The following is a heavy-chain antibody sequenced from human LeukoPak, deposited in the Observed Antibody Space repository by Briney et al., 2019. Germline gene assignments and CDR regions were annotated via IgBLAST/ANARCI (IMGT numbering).Heavy chain of an antibody. Sequence: GGSLRLSCAASGFTFSSYGMHWVRQAPGKGLEWVAFIRYDGSNKYYADSVKGRFTISRDNSKNTLYLQMNSLRAEDTAVYYCARGWGIAAATFDYWGQGTLVTVSS. CDR3: ARGWGIAAATFDY. CDR1: GFTFSSYG. V-gene: IGHV3-30*02. D-gene: IGHD6-13*01. CDR2: IRYDGSNK. J-gene: IGHJ4*02.